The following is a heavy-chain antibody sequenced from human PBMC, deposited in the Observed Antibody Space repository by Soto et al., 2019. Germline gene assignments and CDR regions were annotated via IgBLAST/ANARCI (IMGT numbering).Heavy chain of an antibody. D-gene: IGHD6-19*01. Sequence: VQLVESGGGVVQPGRSLRLSCAASGFTFSDYAMHWVRQAPGKGLEWVAVVSHDGRNTHYADSVKGRFTISIDSSTNTVSLEMTSLRAEDTAVYYCAKGGRQWLVTSDFNYWGQGALVTVSS. CDR2: VSHDGRNT. CDR3: AKGGRQWLVTSDFNY. J-gene: IGHJ4*02. V-gene: IGHV3-30*18. CDR1: GFTFSDYA.